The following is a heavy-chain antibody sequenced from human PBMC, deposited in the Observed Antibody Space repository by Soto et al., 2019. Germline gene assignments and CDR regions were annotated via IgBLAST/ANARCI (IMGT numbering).Heavy chain of an antibody. CDR3: ARDGRDYGGNQLRAQAFDI. D-gene: IGHD4-17*01. CDR2: IYYSGST. Sequence: QVQLQESGPGLVKPSETLSLTCTVSGGSISSYYWSWIRQPPGKGLEWIGYIYYSGSTNYNPSLKSRVTISVETSKNQFSLKLSSVTAADTAVYYCARDGRDYGGNQLRAQAFDIWGQGTMVTVSS. CDR1: GGSISSYY. V-gene: IGHV4-59*01. J-gene: IGHJ3*02.